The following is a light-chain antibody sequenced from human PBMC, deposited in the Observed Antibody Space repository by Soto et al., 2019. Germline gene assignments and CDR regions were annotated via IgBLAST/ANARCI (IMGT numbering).Light chain of an antibody. CDR2: KAS. J-gene: IGKJ2*01. CDR3: QQYNSYSPYT. CDR1: QRISTW. V-gene: IGKV1-5*03. Sequence: DIQMTQSPSTLSASVGDRVTITCRASQRISTWLAWYQQKPGKAPKLLMSKASTLETGVPSRFSGSGSGTEFTLTISSLQPDDFATYYCQQYNSYSPYTFGQGTKLEIK.